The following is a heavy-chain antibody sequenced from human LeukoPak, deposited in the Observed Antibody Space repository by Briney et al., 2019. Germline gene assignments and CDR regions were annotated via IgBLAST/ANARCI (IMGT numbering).Heavy chain of an antibody. CDR3: ARDGNYYYDTDDY. CDR1: GGSISSGGYY. V-gene: IGHV4-31*03. J-gene: IGHJ4*02. Sequence: PSETLSLTCTVSGGSISSGGYYWSWIRQHPGKGLEWIGYIYYSGSTYYNPSLKSRVTISVDTSKNQFSLKLSSVTAADTAVYYCARDGNYYYDTDDYWGQGTLVTVSS. CDR2: IYYSGST. D-gene: IGHD3-22*01.